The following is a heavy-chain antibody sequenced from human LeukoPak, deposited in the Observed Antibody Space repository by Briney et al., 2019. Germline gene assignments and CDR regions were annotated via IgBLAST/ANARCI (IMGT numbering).Heavy chain of an antibody. Sequence: GGSLRLSCAASGFTFSSYWMHWVRQAPGKGLVWVSRINSDGSSTSYADSVKGRFPISRDNAKNTLYLQMNSLRAEDTAVYYCARGPGYYDSSGYPAWYYGMDVWGQGTTVTVSS. CDR3: ARGPGYYDSSGYPAWYYGMDV. CDR2: INSDGSST. J-gene: IGHJ6*02. CDR1: GFTFSSYW. D-gene: IGHD3-22*01. V-gene: IGHV3-74*01.